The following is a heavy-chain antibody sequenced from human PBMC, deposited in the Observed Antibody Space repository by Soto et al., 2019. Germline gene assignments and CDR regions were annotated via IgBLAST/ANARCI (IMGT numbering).Heavy chain of an antibody. D-gene: IGHD3-10*01. V-gene: IGHV3-23*01. CDR2: IHGSGAIT. J-gene: IGHJ2*01. CDR3: AKDKGPGSYTNWCFDV. Sequence: EVQVLQSGGGLVQPGGSLRLSCAASGLTFSRFAMSWVRQAPGKGLEWVATIHGSGAITNYADSVRGWFTISRDNSKDTMYLQLNTLRVEDTAVYYCAKDKGPGSYTNWCFDVWGRGTLVTVSS. CDR1: GLTFSRFA.